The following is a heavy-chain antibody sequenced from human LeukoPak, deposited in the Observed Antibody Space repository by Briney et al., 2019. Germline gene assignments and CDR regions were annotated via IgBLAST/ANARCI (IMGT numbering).Heavy chain of an antibody. CDR3: TRVDVSVAGTAYFDY. D-gene: IGHD6-19*01. CDR1: GFTFGDYA. J-gene: IGHJ4*02. Sequence: GGSLRLSCTASGFTFGDYAMSWVRQAPGKGLERVALIRSKAYGGTTEYAASVKGRFTISRDDSKSIAYLQMNSLKTEDTAVYYCTRVDVSVAGTAYFDYWGQGTLVTVSS. V-gene: IGHV3-49*04. CDR2: IRSKAYGGTT.